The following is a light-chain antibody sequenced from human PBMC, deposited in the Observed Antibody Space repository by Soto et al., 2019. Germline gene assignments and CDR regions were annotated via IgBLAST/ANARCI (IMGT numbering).Light chain of an antibody. J-gene: IGLJ1*01. Sequence: QSALTQPASVSGSPGQSITISCTGTSSDVGGYNYVSWYQQHPGKAPKLMIYEVSNRPSGVSNRFSGSKSGNTASLTISGLQAEDEADYYCSSYTSSSTLNVFGTGTNVTLL. V-gene: IGLV2-14*01. CDR3: SSYTSSSTLNV. CDR1: SSDVGGYNY. CDR2: EVS.